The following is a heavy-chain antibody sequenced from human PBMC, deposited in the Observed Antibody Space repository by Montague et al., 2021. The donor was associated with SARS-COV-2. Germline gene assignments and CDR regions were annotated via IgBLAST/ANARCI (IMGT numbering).Heavy chain of an antibody. J-gene: IGHJ3*02. CDR2: INKDESLK. V-gene: IGHV3-7*01. CDR1: GFTFSRYW. D-gene: IGHD3-3*01. Sequence: SLRLSCTASGFTFSRYWMSWVRQAPGKGLEWVANINKDESLKFHADSVKGRFTISRDNAKNSMYLQMNSLRVEDTAVYYCASVGDFWGDDAFDIWGRGTMVTVSS. CDR3: ASVGDFWGDDAFDI.